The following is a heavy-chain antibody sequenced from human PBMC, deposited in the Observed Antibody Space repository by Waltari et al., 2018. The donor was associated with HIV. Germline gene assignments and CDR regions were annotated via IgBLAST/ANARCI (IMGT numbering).Heavy chain of an antibody. J-gene: IGHJ3*02. V-gene: IGHV3-53*01. CDR3: ARGSFSSGGGAFDI. Sequence: EVVLVESGGGLIQPGGSMGLSGIVSAFTVRDTHMTWVRQAPGKGLEWVSVIYADDSTFYADSVKGRFIISRDYSKNTLYLQMSSLRADDSAVYFCARGSFSSGGGAFDIWGLGAKVSVSS. CDR2: IYADDST. D-gene: IGHD2-15*01. CDR1: AFTVRDTH.